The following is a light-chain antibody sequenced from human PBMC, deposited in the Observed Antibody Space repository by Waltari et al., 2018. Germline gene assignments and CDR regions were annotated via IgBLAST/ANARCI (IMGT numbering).Light chain of an antibody. J-gene: IGLJ3*02. CDR3: QSADVSNTYPWG. Sequence: SSELTQPPSVSVSPGQTATITCSGDALAEKYIYWYQQRPGQAPVLVIKKDTERPSGIPERFSGSNSGTTATLTISGVQAEDGADYYCQSADVSNTYPWGFGGGTRLTVL. V-gene: IGLV3-25*03. CDR2: KDT. CDR1: ALAEKY.